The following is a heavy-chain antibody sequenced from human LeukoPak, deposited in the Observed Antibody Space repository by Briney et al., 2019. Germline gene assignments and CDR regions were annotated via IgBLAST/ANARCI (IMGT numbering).Heavy chain of an antibody. CDR3: ARGGPNWNPGDY. J-gene: IGHJ4*02. D-gene: IGHD1-20*01. V-gene: IGHV3-30*04. Sequence: GFLRLSCEASGFTFRNYAMHWVRQAPGKGLEWVAVISFDGSKKDSADSVKGRFTNSRDNSKNTLYLQMSSLRGEDTAVYYCARGGPNWNPGDYWGQGTLVTVSS. CDR1: GFTFRNYA. CDR2: ISFDGSKK.